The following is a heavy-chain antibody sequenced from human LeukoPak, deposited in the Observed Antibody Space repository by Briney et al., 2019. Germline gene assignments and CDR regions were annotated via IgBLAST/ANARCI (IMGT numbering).Heavy chain of an antibody. V-gene: IGHV3-23*01. D-gene: IGHD1-26*01. Sequence: GASLRLSCAASGFTFSTYAMSWVRQAPGKGLEWVSAISVSGGDTFYADSVRGRLTISRDSSMNTLYLQMNSLRAEDTAMYYCAKHSGNYFFDHWGQGTLVTVS. CDR1: GFTFSTYA. CDR3: AKHSGNYFFDH. CDR2: ISVSGGDT. J-gene: IGHJ4*02.